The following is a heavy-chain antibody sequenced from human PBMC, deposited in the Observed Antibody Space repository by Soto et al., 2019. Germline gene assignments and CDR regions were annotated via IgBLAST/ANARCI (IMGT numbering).Heavy chain of an antibody. D-gene: IGHD1-26*01. V-gene: IGHV3-7*03. Sequence: EVQLVESGGGLVQPGGSLRLSCAASGFTFSEHWMNWVRQAPGKGLEWVANIKQDGSEKHYVDSVKGRFTISRDNAKNSRYRQMNSLRAEDAAVYYCERVGPTTADYWGQGTLVTVSS. J-gene: IGHJ4*02. CDR3: ERVGPTTADY. CDR1: GFTFSEHW. CDR2: IKQDGSEK.